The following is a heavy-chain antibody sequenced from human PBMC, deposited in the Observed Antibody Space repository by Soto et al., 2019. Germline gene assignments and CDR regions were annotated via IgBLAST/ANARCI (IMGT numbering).Heavy chain of an antibody. CDR2: INPSGGST. CDR1: GYTFTSYY. V-gene: IGHV1-46*01. CDR3: AREGSGYDFWSGYYPRAFDY. D-gene: IGHD3-3*01. Sequence: ASVKVSCKASGYTFTSYYMHWVRQAPGQGLEWMGIINPSGGSTSYAQKFQGRVTMTRDTSTSTVYMELSSLRSEDTAVYYCAREGSGYDFWSGYYPRAFDYWGQGTLVTVSS. J-gene: IGHJ4*02.